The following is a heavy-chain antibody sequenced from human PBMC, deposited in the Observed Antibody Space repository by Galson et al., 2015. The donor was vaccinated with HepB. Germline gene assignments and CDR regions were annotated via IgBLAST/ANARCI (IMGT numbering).Heavy chain of an antibody. Sequence: SVKVSCKASGGTFSSYAISWVRQAPGQGLEWMGGIIPIFGTANYAQKFQGRVTITADESTSTAYMELSSLRSEDTAVYYCARCRGGDSGYDPAEDWFDPWGQGTLVTVSS. CDR3: ARCRGGDSGYDPAEDWFDP. V-gene: IGHV1-69*13. J-gene: IGHJ5*02. CDR2: IIPIFGTA. CDR1: GGTFSSYA. D-gene: IGHD5-12*01.